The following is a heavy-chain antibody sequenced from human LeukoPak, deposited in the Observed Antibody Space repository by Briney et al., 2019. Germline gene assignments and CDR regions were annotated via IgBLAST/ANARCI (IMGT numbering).Heavy chain of an antibody. Sequence: SGGSLRLSCAASGFTFDDYGMSWVRQAPGKGLEWVSGISWNSGSIGYADSVKGRFTISRDNAKNSLYLQMNSLRAEDTALYYCAKASSLYVDYWGQGTLVTVSS. V-gene: IGHV3-9*01. CDR2: ISWNSGSI. J-gene: IGHJ4*02. CDR1: GFTFDDYG. CDR3: AKASSLYVDY. D-gene: IGHD3-16*01.